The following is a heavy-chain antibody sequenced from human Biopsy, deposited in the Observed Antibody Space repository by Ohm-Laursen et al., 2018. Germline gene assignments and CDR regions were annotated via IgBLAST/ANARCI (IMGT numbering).Heavy chain of an antibody. CDR3: AADINVWNANY. J-gene: IGHJ4*02. CDR2: FAPENGKT. Sequence: SVKVSCKVSGYTLTALSMHWVRQAPGRGLEWMGGFAPENGKTIYAQKFQGRITMTEDTPTDTAYMELSSLRSEDTAVYYCAADINVWNANYWGQGTQVTVSS. CDR1: GYTLTALS. V-gene: IGHV1-24*01. D-gene: IGHD1-1*01.